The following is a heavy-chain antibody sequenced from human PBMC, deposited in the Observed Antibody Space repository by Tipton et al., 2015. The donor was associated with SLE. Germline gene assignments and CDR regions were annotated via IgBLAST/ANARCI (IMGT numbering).Heavy chain of an antibody. CDR1: GFTFSSYA. V-gene: IGHV3-23*01. CDR2: ISGSGGST. D-gene: IGHD1-1*01. J-gene: IGHJ3*02. Sequence: SLRLSCAASGFTFSSYAMSWVRQAPGKGLEWVSAISGSGGSTYYADSVKGRFTISRDNSKNSLYLQMNSLRAEDTAVYYCAREGSTTGTTGYAFDIWGQGTMVTVSS. CDR3: AREGSTTGTTGYAFDI.